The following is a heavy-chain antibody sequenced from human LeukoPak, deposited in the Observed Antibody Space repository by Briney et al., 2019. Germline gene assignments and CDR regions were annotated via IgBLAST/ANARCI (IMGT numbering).Heavy chain of an antibody. CDR2: IYHSGGA. J-gene: IGHJ3*02. V-gene: IGHV4-39*07. CDR1: GGSISSSNYY. D-gene: IGHD3-9*01. Sequence: SETLSLTCTVSGGSISSSNYYWGWIRQPPGKGLEWIGSIYHSGGAYYNPSLKSRVTISVDTSKNQLSLKLSSVTAADTAVYYCARQGYDILTGPTPEDAFDIWGQGTMVTVSS. CDR3: ARQGYDILTGPTPEDAFDI.